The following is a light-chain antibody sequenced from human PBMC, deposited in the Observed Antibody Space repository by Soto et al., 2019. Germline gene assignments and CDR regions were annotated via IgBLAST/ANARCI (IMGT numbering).Light chain of an antibody. CDR3: CSYAGSYTLL. V-gene: IGLV2-11*01. CDR2: DVS. CDR1: SSDVGGYNY. Sequence: QSALTQPPSASGSPGQSVTISCTGTSSDVGGYNYVSWYQQEPGKAPKLMVYDVSKRPSGVPDRFSGSKSGNTASLTISGLQPEDEGDYYCCSYAGSYTLLFGGGTKLTVL. J-gene: IGLJ2*01.